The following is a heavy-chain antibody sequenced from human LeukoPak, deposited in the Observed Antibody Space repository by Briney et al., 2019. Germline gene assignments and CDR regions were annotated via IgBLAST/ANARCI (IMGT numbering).Heavy chain of an antibody. D-gene: IGHD5-12*01. CDR1: GYTFTGYY. J-gene: IGHJ4*02. V-gene: IGHV1-2*02. CDR2: INPNSGGT. Sequence: ASVKVSCKASGYTFTGYYMHWVRQAPGQGLEWMGWINPNSGGTNYAQKFQGRVTMTRDTSISTAYMELSRLRSDDTAVYYCARDRAVATIGGVDYWGQGTLVTVSS. CDR3: ARDRAVATIGGVDY.